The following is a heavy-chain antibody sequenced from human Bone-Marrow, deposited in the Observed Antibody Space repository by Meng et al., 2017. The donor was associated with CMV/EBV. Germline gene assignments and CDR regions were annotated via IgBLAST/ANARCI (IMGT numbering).Heavy chain of an antibody. CDR2: IYYSGST. J-gene: IGHJ4*02. V-gene: IGHV4-30-4*08. CDR3: ARGPGYYDSSGYYYCDY. D-gene: IGHD3-22*01. Sequence: SETLSLTCTVSGGSISSGDYYWSWIRQPPGKGLEWIGYIYYSGSTYYNPSLKSRVTISVDTSKNQFSLKLSSVTAADTAVYYCARGPGYYDSSGYYYCDYWGQGKLVNVDS. CDR1: GGSISSGDYY.